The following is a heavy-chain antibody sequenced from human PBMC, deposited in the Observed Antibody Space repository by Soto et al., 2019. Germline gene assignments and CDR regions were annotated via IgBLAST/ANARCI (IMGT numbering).Heavy chain of an antibody. Sequence: GGSLRLSXAASGFTFSTYGMNWVRLAPGKGLQWLSFITSTGDATYYADSVKGRFTISRDTAKNSVYLQLRSLRDEDTAIYYCPRDGYQRLDYWGQGTPVTVSS. D-gene: IGHD5-12*01. CDR2: ITSTGDAT. CDR1: GFTFSTYG. J-gene: IGHJ4*02. CDR3: PRDGYQRLDY. V-gene: IGHV3-48*02.